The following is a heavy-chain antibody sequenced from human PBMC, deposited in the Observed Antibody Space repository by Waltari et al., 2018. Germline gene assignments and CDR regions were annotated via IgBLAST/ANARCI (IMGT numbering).Heavy chain of an antibody. CDR3: AKLGDYDILTGYGHAFDI. CDR2: IYYRGST. CDR1: GGSISSGGYY. D-gene: IGHD3-9*01. V-gene: IGHV4-31*03. J-gene: IGHJ3*02. Sequence: QVQLQESGPGLVKPSQTLSLTCTVSGGSISSGGYYWSWIRQHPGKGLEWIGYIYYRGSTDYTPSLKSRVTISVDTSKNQFSLKLSSVTAADTAVYYCAKLGDYDILTGYGHAFDIWGQGTMVTVSS.